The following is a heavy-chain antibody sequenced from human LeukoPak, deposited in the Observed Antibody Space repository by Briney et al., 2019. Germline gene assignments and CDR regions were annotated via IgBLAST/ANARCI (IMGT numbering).Heavy chain of an antibody. V-gene: IGHV1-18*01. Sequence: ASVKVSCKASGYTFTSYGISWVRQAPRQGLEWMGWISAYNGNTNYAQKLQGRVTMTTDTSTSTAYMELRSLRSDDTAVYYCAREYAFYDFWSGYSRYYFDYWGQGTLVTVSS. D-gene: IGHD3-3*01. CDR3: AREYAFYDFWSGYSRYYFDY. J-gene: IGHJ4*02. CDR1: GYTFTSYG. CDR2: ISAYNGNT.